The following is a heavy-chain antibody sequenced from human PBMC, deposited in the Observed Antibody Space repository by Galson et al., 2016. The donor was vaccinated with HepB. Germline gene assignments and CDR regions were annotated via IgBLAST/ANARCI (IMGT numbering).Heavy chain of an antibody. CDR2: ISSGGST. CDR1: GGSIRGYY. J-gene: IGHJ5*02. Sequence: SETLSLTCTVSGGSIRGYYWTWIRQPPGKGLEWIGYISSGGSTDYDPSLESRVTLLIDMSKNQFSLRLGSLTAADTAFYYCARGRGYAPDWFDPWGQGTLVAVSS. V-gene: IGHV4-59*01. D-gene: IGHD1-26*01. CDR3: ARGRGYAPDWFDP.